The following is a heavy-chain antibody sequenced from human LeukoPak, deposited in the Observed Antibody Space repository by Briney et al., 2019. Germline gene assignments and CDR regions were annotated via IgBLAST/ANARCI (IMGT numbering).Heavy chain of an antibody. CDR1: GFTFSSYW. D-gene: IGHD2-15*01. J-gene: IGHJ4*02. CDR3: ARGIATSYSYTLNY. CDR2: IKQDGSEK. V-gene: IGHV3-7*01. Sequence: PGGSLRLSCAASGFTFSSYWMSWVRQAPGKGLEWVANIKQDGSEKYYVDSVKGRFTISRDNAKNSLYLQMNSLRAEDTAVFYCARGIATSYSYTLNYGGQGTLVTVSS.